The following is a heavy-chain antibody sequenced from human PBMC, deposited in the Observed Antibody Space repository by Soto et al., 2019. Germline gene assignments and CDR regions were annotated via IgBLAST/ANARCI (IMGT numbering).Heavy chain of an antibody. J-gene: IGHJ4*02. Sequence: SGPTLVNPTQTLPLTCTFSGFSLSTSEVGVGWLRQPPGKALELLGIIYWDDDKRYSPLLNKRLTITKDTSKNQVVLTMTNMDSVDTGTYYCARLTDLYNVCDFWGQGTKCTVSS. V-gene: IGHV2-5*02. CDR3: ARLTDLYNVCDF. CDR1: GFSLSTSEVG. CDR2: IYWDDDK. D-gene: IGHD1-1*01.